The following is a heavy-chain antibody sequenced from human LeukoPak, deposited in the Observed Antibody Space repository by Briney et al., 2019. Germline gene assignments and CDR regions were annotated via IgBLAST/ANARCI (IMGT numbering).Heavy chain of an antibody. D-gene: IGHD6-6*01. V-gene: IGHV5-51*01. J-gene: IGHJ4*02. Sequence: GESLKISCKGSGYSFASYWIAWVRQMPGKGLEWMGIIYPSDSDTKYSPSFQGQVTISADKPISTAYLQWSSLKASDTAMYYCARRDGSSYYYWGQGTLVTVSS. CDR1: GYSFASYW. CDR3: ARRDGSSYYY. CDR2: IYPSDSDT.